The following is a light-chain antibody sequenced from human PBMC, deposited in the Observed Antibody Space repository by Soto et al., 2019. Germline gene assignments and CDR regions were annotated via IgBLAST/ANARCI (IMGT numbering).Light chain of an antibody. Sequence: DIVMTQSPDSLAVSLGERATINCKSSQSVLYSSNNKNYLAWYLQKPGQPPKLLIYWASTRESGVPDRFSGSGSGTDFTLTISSLQAEDVAVYYCQQYYSTPETFGQGTKLEIK. V-gene: IGKV4-1*01. CDR2: WAS. J-gene: IGKJ2*01. CDR3: QQYYSTPET. CDR1: QSVLYSSNNKNY.